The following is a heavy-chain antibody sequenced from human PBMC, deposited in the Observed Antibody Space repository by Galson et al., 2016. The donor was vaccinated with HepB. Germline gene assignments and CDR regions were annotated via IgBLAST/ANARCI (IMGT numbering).Heavy chain of an antibody. CDR2: IIPMFGKS. J-gene: IGHJ4*02. CDR1: GGSFSSYN. D-gene: IGHD2-21*02. CDR3: AKEEAGDSGWGLVNHFAS. Sequence: SVKVSCKASGGSFSSYNINWVRQAPGQGPEWMGGIIPMFGKSNYAQKFQDRVTITADESTSTAYMELRSLRSEDTAVYYCAKEEAGDSGWGLVNHFASWGQGTLVTVSS. V-gene: IGHV1-69*13.